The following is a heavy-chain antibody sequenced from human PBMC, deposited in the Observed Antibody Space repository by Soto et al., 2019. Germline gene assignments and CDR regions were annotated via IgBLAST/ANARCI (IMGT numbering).Heavy chain of an antibody. Sequence: QVKLQESGPRLVKPSGTLSLTCDVSGGSISDSVWWSWVRQAPGKGLEWIGEIYHSGKTYYNPSLTSRVTISTDRSRNQVSLTLDFVTAADTAIYYCSTTREAIIHLYYFDFWGQGVLVTVSS. CDR3: STTREAIIHLYYFDF. D-gene: IGHD3-10*01. V-gene: IGHV4-4*02. CDR2: IYHSGKT. J-gene: IGHJ4*02. CDR1: GGSISDSVW.